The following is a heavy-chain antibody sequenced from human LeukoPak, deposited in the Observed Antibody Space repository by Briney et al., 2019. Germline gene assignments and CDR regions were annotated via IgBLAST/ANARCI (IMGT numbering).Heavy chain of an antibody. V-gene: IGHV3-30*02. Sequence: GGSLRLSCAASGFTFSSYGMHWVRQAPGKGLEWVAFIRYDGSNKYYADSVKGRFTISRDNSKNTLYLQMNSLRAEDTAVYYCAKVEGMATIYPHYWGQGTLVTVSS. D-gene: IGHD5-24*01. J-gene: IGHJ4*02. CDR3: AKVEGMATIYPHY. CDR2: IRYDGSNK. CDR1: GFTFSSYG.